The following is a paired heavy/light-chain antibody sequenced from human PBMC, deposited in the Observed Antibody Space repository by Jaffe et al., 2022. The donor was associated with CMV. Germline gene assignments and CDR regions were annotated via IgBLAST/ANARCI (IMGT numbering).Heavy chain of an antibody. V-gene: IGHV4-4*02. CDR2: IFHSGST. J-gene: IGHJ3*01. Sequence: QVQLQESGPGLVKPSGTLSLTCAVSGGSISETDWRTWVRQPPGKGLEWIGEIFHSGSTNYSPSLKSRLTISVDKSKNQFSLRLTSVTAADTAVYYCATRSITRDGAFGVWGQGTVVTVSS. CDR1: GGSISETDW. D-gene: IGHD2-21*01. CDR3: ATRSITRDGAFGV.
Light chain of an antibody. CDR1: QSISSN. J-gene: IGKJ2*01. CDR2: GAS. Sequence: EVVMTQSPATLSVSPGERATLSCRASQSISSNLAWYQQKPGQAPRLLIYGASTRATGIPARFSGSGSGTEFTLTISSLQSEDFAVYYCQHYNNWPPMYTFGQGTKLEIK. CDR3: QHYNNWPPMYT. V-gene: IGKV3-15*01.